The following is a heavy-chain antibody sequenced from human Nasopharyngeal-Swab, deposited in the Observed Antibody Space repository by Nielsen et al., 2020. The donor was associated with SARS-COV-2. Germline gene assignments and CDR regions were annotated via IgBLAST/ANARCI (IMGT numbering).Heavy chain of an antibody. CDR2: ISYDGSYK. J-gene: IGHJ6*02. V-gene: IGHV3-30*18. CDR1: GFTFSGDD. CDR3: AKPPRSFYYYGMDV. Sequence: GGSLRLSCAASGFTFSGDDMHWVRQAPGKGLEWVAVISYDGSYKHYADSVKGRFTISRDNSKNTLYLQMNSLRAEDTAVFYCAKPPRSFYYYGMDVWGQGTTVTVSS. D-gene: IGHD6-6*01.